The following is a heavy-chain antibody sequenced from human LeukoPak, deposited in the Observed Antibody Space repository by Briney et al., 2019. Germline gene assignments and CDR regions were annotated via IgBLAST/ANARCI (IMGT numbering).Heavy chain of an antibody. D-gene: IGHD2-15*01. V-gene: IGHV3-21*01. J-gene: IGHJ4*02. CDR3: AREDELGYCSGGSCSDFDY. CDR1: GFTFSSYS. Sequence: GGSLRLSCAAPGFTFSSYSMNWVRQAPGKGLEWVSSISSSSSYIYYTDSVKGRFTISRDNAKNSLYLQMNSLRAEDTAVYYCAREDELGYCSGGSCSDFDYWGQGTLVTVSS. CDR2: ISSSSSYI.